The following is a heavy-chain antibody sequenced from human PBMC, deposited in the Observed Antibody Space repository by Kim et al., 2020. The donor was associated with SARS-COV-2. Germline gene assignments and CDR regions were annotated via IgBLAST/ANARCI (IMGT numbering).Heavy chain of an antibody. Sequence: SETLSLTCTVSGGSISSSSYYWGWIRQPPGKGLEWIGSIYYSGSTYYNPSLKSRVTISVDTSKNQFSLKLSSVTAADTAVYYCARQFSSYQLLDYWGQGTLVTVSS. CDR1: GGSISSSSYY. CDR2: IYYSGST. V-gene: IGHV4-39*01. J-gene: IGHJ4*02. D-gene: IGHD2-2*01. CDR3: ARQFSSYQLLDY.